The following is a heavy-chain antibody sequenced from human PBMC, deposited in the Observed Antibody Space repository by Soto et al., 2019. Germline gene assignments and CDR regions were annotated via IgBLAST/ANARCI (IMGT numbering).Heavy chain of an antibody. CDR2: MNPNSGNT. V-gene: IGHV1-8*01. Sequence: QVQLVQSGAEVKKPGASVKVSCKASGYTFTSYDINWVRQATGRGLEWMGWMNPNSGNTGYAQKFQGRVTMTRNTSISTAYMELSSLRSEDTAVYYCARRELYSSGWYYWFDPWGQGTLVTVSS. CDR1: GYTFTSYD. J-gene: IGHJ5*02. D-gene: IGHD6-19*01. CDR3: ARRELYSSGWYYWFDP.